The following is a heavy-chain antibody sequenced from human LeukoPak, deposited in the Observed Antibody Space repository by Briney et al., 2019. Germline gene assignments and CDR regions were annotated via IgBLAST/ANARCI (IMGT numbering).Heavy chain of an antibody. CDR3: TRADGGDYVDY. Sequence: GGSLRLSCAASGFTFSGSAMHWVRQASGKGLGWVGRIRSKANSYATAYAASVKGRFTISRDDSKNTAYLQMNSLKTEDTAVYYCTRADGGDYVDYWGQGTLVTVSS. CDR1: GFTFSGSA. V-gene: IGHV3-73*01. J-gene: IGHJ4*02. D-gene: IGHD4-17*01. CDR2: IRSKANSYAT.